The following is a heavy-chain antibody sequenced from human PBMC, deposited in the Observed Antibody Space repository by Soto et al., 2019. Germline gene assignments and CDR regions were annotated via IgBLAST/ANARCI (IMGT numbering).Heavy chain of an antibody. Sequence: SETLSLTCTVSGGSISSSSYYWGWIRQPPGKGLEWIGSIYYSGSTYYNPSLKSRVTISVDTSKNQFSLKLSSVTAADTAVYYCDVRGVYYYGMDVWGQGTTVTVSS. D-gene: IGHD3-10*01. CDR1: GGSISSSSYY. CDR2: IYYSGST. CDR3: DVRGVYYYGMDV. J-gene: IGHJ6*02. V-gene: IGHV4-39*01.